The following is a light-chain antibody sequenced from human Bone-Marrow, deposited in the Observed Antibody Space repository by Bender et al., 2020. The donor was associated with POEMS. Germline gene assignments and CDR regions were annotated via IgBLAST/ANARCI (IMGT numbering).Light chain of an antibody. CDR3: QSADTSARSLYV. CDR1: TLSRQF. CDR2: KDN. Sequence: SYELTQPPSVSVSLGQTARITCSGDTLSRQFAYWYQQKPGQAPVLMIYKDNERPSGIPERFSASTSGTIATLTISGVQAEDEADYYCQSADTSARSLYVFGTGTKVTVL. J-gene: IGLJ1*01. V-gene: IGLV3-25*03.